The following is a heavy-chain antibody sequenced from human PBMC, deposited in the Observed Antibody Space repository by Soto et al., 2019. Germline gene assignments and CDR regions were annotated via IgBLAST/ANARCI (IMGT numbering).Heavy chain of an antibody. CDR2: ISYDGSNK. D-gene: IGHD4-17*01. J-gene: IGHJ4*02. Sequence: GGSLRLSCVAAGFTFSSYAMHWVRQAPGKGLEWVAVISYDGSNKYYADSVKGRFTISRDNSKNTLYLQMNSLRAEDTAVYYCARDRATVTTPSLFDYWGQGTLVTVSS. CDR1: GFTFSSYA. CDR3: ARDRATVTTPSLFDY. V-gene: IGHV3-30-3*01.